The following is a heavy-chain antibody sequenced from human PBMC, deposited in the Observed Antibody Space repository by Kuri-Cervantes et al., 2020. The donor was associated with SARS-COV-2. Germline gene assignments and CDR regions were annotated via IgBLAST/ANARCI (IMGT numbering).Heavy chain of an antibody. J-gene: IGHJ4*02. D-gene: IGHD5-24*01. V-gene: IGHV3-21*01. CDR3: ARAGRWLQSTPFDY. CDR1: GFTFSSYS. CDR2: ISSSSSYI. Sequence: ETLSLTCAASGFTFSSYSMNWVRQAPGEGLEWVSSISSSSSYIYYADSVKGRFTISRDNAKNSLYLQMNSLRAEDTAVYYCARAGRWLQSTPFDYWGQGTLVTVSS.